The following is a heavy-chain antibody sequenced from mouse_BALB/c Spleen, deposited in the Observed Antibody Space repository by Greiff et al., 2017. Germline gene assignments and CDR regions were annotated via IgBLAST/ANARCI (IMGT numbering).Heavy chain of an antibody. D-gene: IGHD1-2*01. Sequence: QVQLQQPGAELVKPGASVKLSCKASGYTFTSYWMHWVKQRPGQGLEWIGEINPSNGRTNYNEKFKSKATLTVDKSSSTAYMQLSSLTSEDSAVYYCARSLRLRRYFAMDYWGQGTSVTVSS. CDR2: INPSNGRT. CDR1: GYTFTSYW. J-gene: IGHJ4*01. CDR3: ARSLRLRRYFAMDY. V-gene: IGHV1S81*02.